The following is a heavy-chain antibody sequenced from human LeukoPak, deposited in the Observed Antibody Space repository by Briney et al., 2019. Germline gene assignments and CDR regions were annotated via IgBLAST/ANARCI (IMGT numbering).Heavy chain of an antibody. V-gene: IGHV4-34*01. CDR3: ARLSLYSSSWYSVNWFDP. J-gene: IGHJ5*02. CDR2: INHSGST. CDR1: GGSFSGYY. D-gene: IGHD6-13*01. Sequence: SETLSLTCAVYGGSFSGYYWSWIRQPPGKGLEWIGEINHSGSTNYNPSLKSRVTISVDTSKNQFSLKLSSVTAADTAVYYCARLSLYSSSWYSVNWFDPWGQGTLVTVSS.